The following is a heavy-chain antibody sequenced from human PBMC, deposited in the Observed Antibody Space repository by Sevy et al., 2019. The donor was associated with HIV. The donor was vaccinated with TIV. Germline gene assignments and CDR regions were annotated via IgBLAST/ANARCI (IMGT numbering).Heavy chain of an antibody. Sequence: SETLSLTCAVYGGSFSGYYWSWIRQPPGKGLEWIGEINHSGSTNYNPSLKSRVTISVDTSKNQFSLKPSSVTAADTAVYYCAREGDILTGYYSPFDCWGQGTLVTVSS. V-gene: IGHV4-34*01. J-gene: IGHJ4*02. CDR2: INHSGST. CDR3: AREGDILTGYYSPFDC. CDR1: GGSFSGYY. D-gene: IGHD3-9*01.